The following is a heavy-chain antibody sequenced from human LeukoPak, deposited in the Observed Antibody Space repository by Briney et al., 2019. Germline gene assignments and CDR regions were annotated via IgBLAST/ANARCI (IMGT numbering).Heavy chain of an antibody. CDR3: AKRRRNGYEDYFDY. Sequence: GGSLRLSCAASGFTFSSSAMSWVRQVPGKGLEWVSGISASGGSTYYADSVRGRFTISRDNSKNTLYVQMNSLRDEDTAVYYCAKRRRNGYEDYFDYWGQGTLVAVSS. D-gene: IGHD3-22*01. V-gene: IGHV3-23*01. J-gene: IGHJ4*02. CDR1: GFTFSSSA. CDR2: ISASGGST.